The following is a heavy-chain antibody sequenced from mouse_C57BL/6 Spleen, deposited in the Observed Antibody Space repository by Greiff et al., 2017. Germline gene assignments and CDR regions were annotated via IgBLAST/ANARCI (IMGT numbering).Heavy chain of an antibody. CDR2: IDPEDGDT. CDR3: TTDYYYGSSYPAWFAY. J-gene: IGHJ3*01. V-gene: IGHV14-1*01. Sequence: VHVKQSGAELVRPGASVKLSCTASGFNIKDYYMHWVKQRPEQGLEWIGRIDPEDGDTEYAPKFQGKATMTADTSANTAYLQLSSLTSEDTAVYYCTTDYYYGSSYPAWFAYWGQGTLVTVSA. D-gene: IGHD1-1*01. CDR1: GFNIKDYY.